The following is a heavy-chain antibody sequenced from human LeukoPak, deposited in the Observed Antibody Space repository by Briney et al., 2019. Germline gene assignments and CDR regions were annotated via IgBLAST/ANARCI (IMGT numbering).Heavy chain of an antibody. V-gene: IGHV3-33*01. CDR1: GFTFSSYV. CDR2: IWYDGSNK. D-gene: IGHD4-17*01. J-gene: IGHJ6*02. CDR3: GRGYYGDYGYGMDV. Sequence: QSGGSLRLSCAASGFTFSSYVIHWVRQAPGKGLEWVAVIWYDGSNKYYADSVKGRFTISRDNSKNTLYLQMNSLRAEDTAVYYCGRGYYGDYGYGMDVWGQGTTVTVSS.